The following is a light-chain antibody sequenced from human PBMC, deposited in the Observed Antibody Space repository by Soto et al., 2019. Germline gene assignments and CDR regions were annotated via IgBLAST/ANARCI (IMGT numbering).Light chain of an antibody. CDR1: QSVSSN. J-gene: IGKJ3*01. CDR2: GAS. Sequence: EIVMTQSPATLSVSPGERATLSCRASQSVSSNLAWYQQKPGQAPRLLIYGASTRVTGIPARFSGSGSGTEFTLTISSLQSEDFAVYYCKQYNNWPFTFGPGTKVDMK. V-gene: IGKV3D-15*01. CDR3: KQYNNWPFT.